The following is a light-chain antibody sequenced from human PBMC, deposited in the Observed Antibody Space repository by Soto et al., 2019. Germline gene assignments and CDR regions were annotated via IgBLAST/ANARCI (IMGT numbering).Light chain of an antibody. V-gene: IGKV1-5*01. J-gene: IGKJ2*01. CDR3: QQYSSYSS. Sequence: DIQMTQSPSTLSASVGDRVTITCRASQSISGWLAWYQQKPGKAPNLLISDASSLESGVPSRFSGSGSGTEFTLTSSGLQHDDFATYYRQQYSSYSSFGQGTKLEIK. CDR1: QSISGW. CDR2: DAS.